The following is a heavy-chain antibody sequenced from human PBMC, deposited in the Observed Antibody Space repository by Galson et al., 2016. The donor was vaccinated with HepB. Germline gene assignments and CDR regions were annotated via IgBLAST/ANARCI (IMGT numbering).Heavy chain of an antibody. Sequence: SLRLSCAASGFTFSSDGMHWVRQAPGKGLEWVAVIWYDGSNKYYADSVKGRFTIFRDNSKNTLYLQMNSLGAEDPAVYYCARDGGGSSGYYLDYWGQGTLVTVSS. D-gene: IGHD3-22*01. CDR2: IWYDGSNK. V-gene: IGHV3-33*01. J-gene: IGHJ4*02. CDR1: GFTFSSDG. CDR3: ARDGGGSSGYYLDY.